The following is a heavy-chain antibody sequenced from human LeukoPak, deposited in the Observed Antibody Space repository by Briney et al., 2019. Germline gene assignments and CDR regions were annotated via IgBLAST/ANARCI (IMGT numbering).Heavy chain of an antibody. D-gene: IGHD2-2*02. J-gene: IGHJ1*01. CDR2: IYYSGST. CDR1: GGSISSSSYY. CDR3: ARQRYCSSTSCYRNAEYFQH. Sequence: ETLSLTCTVSGGSISSSSYYWGWIRQPPGKGLEWIGSIYYSGSTYYNPSLKSRVTISVDTSKDQFSLKLSSVTAADTAVYYCARQRYCSSTSCYRNAEYFQHWGQGTLVTVSS. V-gene: IGHV4-39*01.